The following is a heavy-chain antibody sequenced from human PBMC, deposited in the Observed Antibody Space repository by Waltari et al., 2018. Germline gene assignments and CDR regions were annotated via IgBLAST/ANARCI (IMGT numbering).Heavy chain of an antibody. J-gene: IGHJ1*01. D-gene: IGHD1-26*01. V-gene: IGHV1-69*12. CDR3: AINSGSYYWYFQH. CDR1: GGTFSSYA. Sequence: QVQLVQSGAEVKKPGSSVKVSCKASGGTFSSYAISWVRQAPGQGLEWMGGLSPSFGTANYAQKFQGRVTITADESTGTAYMELGSLRSEDTAVYYCAINSGSYYWYFQHWGQGTLVTVSS. CDR2: LSPSFGTA.